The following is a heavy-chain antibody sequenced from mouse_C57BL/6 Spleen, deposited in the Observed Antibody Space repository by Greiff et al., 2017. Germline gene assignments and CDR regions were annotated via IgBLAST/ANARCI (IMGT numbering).Heavy chain of an antibody. V-gene: IGHV5-17*01. J-gene: IGHJ2*01. CDR1: GFTFSDYG. CDR2: ISHGSSSI. CDR3: ARELDY. Sequence: EVQRVESGGGLVKPGGSLKLSCAASGFTFSDYGMHWVRQAPEKGLEWVAYISHGSSSIYYADTVKGRPTISRDNAQNTLFLQMSSLRSEDTAMYYCARELDYWGQGTTLTVSS.